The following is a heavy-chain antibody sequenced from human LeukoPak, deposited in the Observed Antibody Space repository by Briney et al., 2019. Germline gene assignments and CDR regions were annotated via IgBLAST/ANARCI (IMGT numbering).Heavy chain of an antibody. J-gene: IGHJ4*02. V-gene: IGHV3-48*03. D-gene: IGHD3-16*02. Sequence: GGSLRLSCAASGFTFSSYEMNWVRQAPGKGLEWVSYISSSGSTIYYADSVKGRFTISRDNAKNSLYLQIHSLRVEDTAVYFCARDKYDHLWGSYRYDYWGLGTLVIVSS. CDR1: GFTFSSYE. CDR2: ISSSGSTI. CDR3: ARDKYDHLWGSYRYDY.